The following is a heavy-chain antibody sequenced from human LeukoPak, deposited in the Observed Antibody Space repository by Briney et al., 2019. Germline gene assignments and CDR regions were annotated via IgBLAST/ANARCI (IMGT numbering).Heavy chain of an antibody. D-gene: IGHD1-7*01. CDR1: GFAFGNYW. CDR3: ARGQTTFNP. J-gene: IGHJ5*02. V-gene: IGHV3-7*01. Sequence: GGSLRLSCKVSGFAFGNYWMSSVRQTPGKGLEWVANVNQDGSEKYYVDSVKGRSTISRDNAKNSLYLQMNSLRAEDTAVYYCARGQTTFNPWGQGTLVTVSS. CDR2: VNQDGSEK.